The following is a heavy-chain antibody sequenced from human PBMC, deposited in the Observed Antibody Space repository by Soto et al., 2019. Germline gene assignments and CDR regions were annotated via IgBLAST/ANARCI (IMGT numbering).Heavy chain of an antibody. CDR1: GYTFTSYG. V-gene: IGHV1-18*01. CDR2: ISAYNGNT. D-gene: IGHD3-9*01. J-gene: IGHJ4*02. Sequence: QVQLVQSGAEVKKPGASVKVSCKASGYTFTSYGISWVRQAPGQGLEWMGWISAYNGNTNYAQKLQGRVTMTTDTSTSTAYMELRSLRSDDTAVYYCARVQTYYDILTGYYRGGPFDYWGQGTLVTVSS. CDR3: ARVQTYYDILTGYYRGGPFDY.